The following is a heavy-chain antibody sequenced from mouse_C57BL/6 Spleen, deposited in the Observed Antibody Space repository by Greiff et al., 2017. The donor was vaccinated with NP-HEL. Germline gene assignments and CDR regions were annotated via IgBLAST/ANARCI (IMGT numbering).Heavy chain of an antibody. J-gene: IGHJ3*01. D-gene: IGHD2-4*01. CDR2: IYPGDGAT. V-gene: IGHV1-82*01. CDR1: GYAFSSSW. Sequence: VQLQQSGPELVKPGASVKISCKASGYAFSSSWMNWVKQRHGKGLEWIGRIYPGDGATNYNGKFKGKATLTADKSSSTAYMQLSSLTSEDSAVYCCARDYDYMAYWGQGTLVTVSA. CDR3: ARDYDYMAY.